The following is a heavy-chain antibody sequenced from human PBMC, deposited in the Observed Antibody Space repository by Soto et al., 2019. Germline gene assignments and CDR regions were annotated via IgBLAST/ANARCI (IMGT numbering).Heavy chain of an antibody. Sequence: EVQLVESGGGLVQPGGSLRLCCAASGFTFSSYWMHWVRQAPGKGLVWVSRINSDGSSTSYADSVKGRFTISRDNAKNTLYLQMNSLRAEDTAVYYCARGTSLRGWGSYRPDYWGQGTLVTVSS. V-gene: IGHV3-74*01. D-gene: IGHD3-16*02. J-gene: IGHJ4*02. CDR2: INSDGSST. CDR1: GFTFSSYW. CDR3: ARGTSLRGWGSYRPDY.